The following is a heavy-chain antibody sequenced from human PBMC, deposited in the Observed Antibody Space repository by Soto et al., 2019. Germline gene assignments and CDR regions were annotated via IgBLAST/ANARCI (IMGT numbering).Heavy chain of an antibody. CDR1: GGSISSGGYY. CDR2: IYYSGST. V-gene: IGHV4-31*03. J-gene: IGHJ6*02. D-gene: IGHD3-10*01. Sequence: SETLSLTCTVSGGSISSGGYYWSWIRQHPGKGLEWIGYIYYSGSTYYNPSLKSRVTISVDTSKNQFSLKLSSVTAADTAVYYCASNYYGPASRRPNYYYYGMDVWGQGTTVTVSS. CDR3: ASNYYGPASRRPNYYYYGMDV.